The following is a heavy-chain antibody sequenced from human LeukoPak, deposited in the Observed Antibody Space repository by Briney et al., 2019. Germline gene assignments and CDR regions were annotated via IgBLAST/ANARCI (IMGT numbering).Heavy chain of an antibody. Sequence: SETLSLTCTVSGGSISSYYWSWIRQPPGKGLEWIGYIYYSGSTNYNPSLKSRVTISVDTSKNQFSLKLSSVTAADTAVYYCATNRLNYYDSSGAFDIWGQGAMVTVSS. CDR3: ATNRLNYYDSSGAFDI. D-gene: IGHD3-22*01. J-gene: IGHJ3*02. V-gene: IGHV4-59*01. CDR2: IYYSGST. CDR1: GGSISSYY.